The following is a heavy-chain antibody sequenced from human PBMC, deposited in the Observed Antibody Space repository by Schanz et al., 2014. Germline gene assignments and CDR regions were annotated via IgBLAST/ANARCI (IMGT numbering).Heavy chain of an antibody. J-gene: IGHJ4*02. Sequence: PGGSLRLSCAASGFTFSDYYMAWIRQAPGKGLEWVSHISGSSIHKNYADSVKGRFSISRDNGETSVYLQINSLRVEDTAVYYCAKDLYNYGIFDSWGQGTLVTVSS. D-gene: IGHD3-16*01. CDR1: GFTFSDYY. CDR3: AKDLYNYGIFDS. CDR2: ISGSSIHK. V-gene: IGHV3-11*05.